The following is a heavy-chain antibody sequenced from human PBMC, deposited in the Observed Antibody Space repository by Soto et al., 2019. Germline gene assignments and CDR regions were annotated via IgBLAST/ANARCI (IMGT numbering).Heavy chain of an antibody. CDR1: GFTVSNNY. D-gene: IGHD1-26*01. J-gene: IGHJ4*02. Sequence: EVQVVESGGGLVQPGGSLRLSCAASGFTVSNNYMTWGRQAPGKGLEWVSLIYSRGGTDYADSVKGRFTISRDNSKNMVYIQMNSLRVEDTAVYYCARGGSGSQTVGYWGQGARVTVSS. CDR2: IYSRGGT. CDR3: ARGGSGSQTVGY. V-gene: IGHV3-66*01.